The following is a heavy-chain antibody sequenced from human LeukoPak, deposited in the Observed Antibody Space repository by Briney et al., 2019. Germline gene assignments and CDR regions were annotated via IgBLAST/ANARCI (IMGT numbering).Heavy chain of an antibody. J-gene: IGHJ4*02. CDR3: ARDSDYDILTGYYYFDY. V-gene: IGHV1-46*01. CDR1: GYTFTSYY. Sequence: GASVKVSCKASGYTFTSYYMHWVRQAPGQGLEWMGIINPSGGSTSYAQKFQGRVTMTRDTSTSTVYMELSSLRSEDTAVYYCARDSDYDILTGYYYFDYWGQGTLVTVSS. CDR2: INPSGGST. D-gene: IGHD3-9*01.